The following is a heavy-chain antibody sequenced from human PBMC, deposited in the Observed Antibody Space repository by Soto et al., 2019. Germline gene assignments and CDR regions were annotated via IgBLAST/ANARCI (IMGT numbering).Heavy chain of an antibody. CDR3: ARGGVRDPVYGMDV. CDR2: IYYSGST. J-gene: IGHJ6*02. D-gene: IGHD3-10*01. Sequence: PSETLSLTCTVSGGSISSYYWSWIRQPPGKGLEWIGYIYYSGSTNYNPSLKSRVTISVDTSKNQFSLKLSSVTAADTAVYYCARGGVRDPVYGMDVWGQGTTVTVSS. CDR1: GGSISSYY. V-gene: IGHV4-59*01.